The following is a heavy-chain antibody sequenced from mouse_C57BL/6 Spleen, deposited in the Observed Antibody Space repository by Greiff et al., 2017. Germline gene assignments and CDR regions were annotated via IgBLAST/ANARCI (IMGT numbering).Heavy chain of an antibody. V-gene: IGHV5-12*01. CDR2: ISNGGGST. J-gene: IGHJ4*01. Sequence: EVKVEESGGGLVQPGGSLKLSCAASGFTFSDYYMYWVRQTPEKRLEWVAYISNGGGSTYYPDTVKGRFTISRDNAKNTLYLQMSRLKSEDTAMYYCARPYYGSSYAAMDYWGQGTSVTVSS. D-gene: IGHD1-1*01. CDR3: ARPYYGSSYAAMDY. CDR1: GFTFSDYY.